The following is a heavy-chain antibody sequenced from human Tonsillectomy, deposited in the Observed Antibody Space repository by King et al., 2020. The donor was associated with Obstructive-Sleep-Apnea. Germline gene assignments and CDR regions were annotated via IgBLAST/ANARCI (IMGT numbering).Heavy chain of an antibody. D-gene: IGHD1-26*01. J-gene: IGHJ4*02. CDR1: GFTFRTSW. CDR2: INSYGSST. V-gene: IGHV3-74*01. Sequence: VQLVESGGGLVQPGGSLRLSCAASGFTFRTSWMHWFRQAPGKGLVWVSRINSYGSSTIYADFVKGRLTISRDNAKNPLYLQMNSLRAEETAVYYCARDRGGAGPTTTDYWGQGTLVTVSS. CDR3: ARDRGGAGPTTTDY.